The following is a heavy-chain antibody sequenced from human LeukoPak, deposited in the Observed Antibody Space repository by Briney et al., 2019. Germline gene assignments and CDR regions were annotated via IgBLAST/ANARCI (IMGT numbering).Heavy chain of an antibody. V-gene: IGHV4-39*01. CDR2: IYYSGST. Sequence: SETPSLTCTVSGGSISSSSYYWGWIRQPPGKGLEWIGSIYYSGSTHYNPSLKSRVTISVDTSKNQFSLKLSSVTAADTAVYYCARLTYYDPAGFDPWGQGTLVTVSS. D-gene: IGHD3-3*01. J-gene: IGHJ5*02. CDR1: GGSISSSSYY. CDR3: ARLTYYDPAGFDP.